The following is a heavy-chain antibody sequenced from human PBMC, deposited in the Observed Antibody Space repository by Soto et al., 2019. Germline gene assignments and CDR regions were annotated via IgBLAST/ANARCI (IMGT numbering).Heavy chain of an antibody. CDR1: GGTFSSYS. J-gene: IGHJ4*02. D-gene: IGHD1-26*01. Sequence: QVQLVQSGADVKKPGSSVKFSCKASGGTFSSYSINWVRQAPGQGLEWMGEIIPIFGTANYAQKCQCRVTITADESTNTTYMDLSSLRSENTAVYYCASDGGRHSGRIDYWRLGSLVTIS. CDR3: ASDGGRHSGRIDY. V-gene: IGHV1-69*01. CDR2: IIPIFGTA.